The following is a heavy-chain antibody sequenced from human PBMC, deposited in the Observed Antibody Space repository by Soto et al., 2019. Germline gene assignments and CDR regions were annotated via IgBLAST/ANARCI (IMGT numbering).Heavy chain of an antibody. CDR2: INHSGST. D-gene: IGHD2-2*01. CDR1: GVSFSGYY. V-gene: IGHV4-34*01. CDR3: ARRVPRPDDYYYGMDV. J-gene: IGHJ6*02. Sequence: ESLCLACSVYGVSFSGYYWSWIRQPAGKGLEWIGEINHSGSTNYNPSLKSRVTISVDTSKNQFSLKLSSVTAADTAVYYCARRVPRPDDYYYGMDVWGQGTKVTVSS.